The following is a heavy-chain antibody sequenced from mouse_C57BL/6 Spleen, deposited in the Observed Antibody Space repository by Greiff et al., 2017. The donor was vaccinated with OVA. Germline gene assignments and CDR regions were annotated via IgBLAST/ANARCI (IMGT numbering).Heavy chain of an antibody. D-gene: IGHD2-4*01. J-gene: IGHJ4*01. CDR3: ASDYLYAMDD. CDR1: GFSLTSYG. Sequence: QVQLKESGPGLVQPSQSLSITCTVSGFSLTSYGVHWVRQSPGKGLEWLGVIWSGGSTDYNAAFISRLSISKDNSKSQVFFKMNSLQADDTAIYYCASDYLYAMDDWGQGTSVTVSS. CDR2: IWSGGST. V-gene: IGHV2-2*01.